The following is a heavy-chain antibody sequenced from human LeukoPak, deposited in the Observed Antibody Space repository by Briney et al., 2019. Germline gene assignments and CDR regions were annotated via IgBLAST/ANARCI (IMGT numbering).Heavy chain of an antibody. J-gene: IGHJ4*02. Sequence: GRSLRLSCAASGFAFSTYAMHWVRQAPGKGLEWVAVISFDGNTKYYADSVKGRFTISRDNSKNTLYLQMNGLRTEDTAMYCCTRRGGGHEFDHWGQGTLVTVSS. V-gene: IGHV3-30-3*01. CDR2: ISFDGNTK. CDR1: GFAFSTYA. D-gene: IGHD3-16*01. CDR3: TRRGGGHEFDH.